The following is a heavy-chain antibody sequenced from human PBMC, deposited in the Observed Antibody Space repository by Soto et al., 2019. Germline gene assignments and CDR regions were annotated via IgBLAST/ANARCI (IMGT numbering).Heavy chain of an antibody. Sequence: QVQLVQSGAEVKKPGSSVKVSCKASGDTFKNYGITWVRQAPGQGLEWMGGSIPVFGIINYAQKFQGRGKITADESTSTGYMEVSSLRAEDTAIYYCARLNYYQSSAYLDDWGQGTLVTVSS. CDR2: SIPVFGII. V-gene: IGHV1-69*01. CDR3: ARLNYYQSSAYLDD. J-gene: IGHJ4*02. D-gene: IGHD3-22*01. CDR1: GDTFKNYG.